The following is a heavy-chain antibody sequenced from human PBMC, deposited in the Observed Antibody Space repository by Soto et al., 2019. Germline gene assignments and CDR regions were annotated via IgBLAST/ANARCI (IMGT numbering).Heavy chain of an antibody. CDR1: GYIFTSYW. Sequence: GESLKISCKTSGYIFTSYWVAWVRQMPGEGLEWMGIIHPGESDIRYSPSFQGQVTLSADKSISTAYLQWSGLKASDTAIYYCARASGGYNMDVWGKGTTVTVSS. J-gene: IGHJ6*04. D-gene: IGHD1-1*01. V-gene: IGHV5-51*01. CDR3: ARASGGYNMDV. CDR2: IHPGESDI.